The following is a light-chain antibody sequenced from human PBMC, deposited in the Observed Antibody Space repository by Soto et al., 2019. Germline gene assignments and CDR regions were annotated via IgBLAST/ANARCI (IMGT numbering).Light chain of an antibody. CDR1: QSVTGTY. J-gene: IGKJ1*01. V-gene: IGKV3-20*01. CDR3: QQYGSKPWT. Sequence: EIVLTQSPDTLSLSPGERATLSCRASQSVTGTYLAWHQQKPDQAPRLLIFAASSRATGIPDRFSGSGSGTDFTLTISRLEPEDFAVYYCQQYGSKPWTFGQGTKVEMK. CDR2: AAS.